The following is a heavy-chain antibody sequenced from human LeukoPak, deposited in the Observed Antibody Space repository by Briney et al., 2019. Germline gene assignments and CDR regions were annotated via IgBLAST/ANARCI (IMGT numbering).Heavy chain of an antibody. CDR3: ARGGYYYDSSGYYYTHYFDY. CDR1: GGSFSGYY. V-gene: IGHV4-34*01. CDR2: INHSGST. J-gene: IGHJ4*02. Sequence: SETLSLTCAVYGGSFSGYYWSWIRQPPGKGLEWIGEINHSGSTNYNPSLKSRVTISVDTSKNQFSLKLSSVTAADTAVYYCARGGYYYDSSGYYYTHYFDYWGQGTLVTVSS. D-gene: IGHD3-22*01.